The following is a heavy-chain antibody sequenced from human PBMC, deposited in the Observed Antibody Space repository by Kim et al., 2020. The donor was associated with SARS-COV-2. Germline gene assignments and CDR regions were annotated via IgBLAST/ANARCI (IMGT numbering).Heavy chain of an antibody. J-gene: IGHJ3*02. D-gene: IGHD3-3*02. V-gene: IGHV3-73*01. Sequence: GGSLRLSCAASGFTFSGSPMHWVRQASGKGLEWVGRIRSKANSYATGYGASVKGRFTISRDDSKNTAYLEMNGLKTEDTAVYYCTRILATTLAFWDAFDIWGQGTMVTVSS. CDR2: IRSKANSYAT. CDR3: TRILATTLAFWDAFDI. CDR1: GFTFSGSP.